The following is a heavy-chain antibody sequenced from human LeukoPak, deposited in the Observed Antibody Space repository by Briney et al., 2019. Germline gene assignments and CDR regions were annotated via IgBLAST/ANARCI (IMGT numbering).Heavy chain of an antibody. J-gene: IGHJ5*02. CDR2: INPNSGGT. D-gene: IGHD4-23*01. V-gene: IGHV1-2*02. CDR3: ARLGVSTVVTPGTHARWFDP. Sequence: ASVKVSCKASGYTFTGSYMHWVRQAPGQGLEWMGWINPNSGGTNYAQKFQGRVTMTRDTSISTAYMELSRLRSDDTAVYYCARLGVSTVVTPGTHARWFDPWGQGTLVTVSS. CDR1: GYTFTGSY.